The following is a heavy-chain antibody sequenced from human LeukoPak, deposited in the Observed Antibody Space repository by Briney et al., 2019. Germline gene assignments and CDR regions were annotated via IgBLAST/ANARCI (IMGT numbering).Heavy chain of an antibody. J-gene: IGHJ3*02. CDR2: ISGSGGST. CDR1: GFTFSSYA. Sequence: GGSLSLSCAASGFTFSSYAMGWVRLARGGGLEWLSAISGSGGSTYYADSVKGRFNISRDNSKNTLYLQMNSLRAEDTAVYYCAVYYGSVMGAFDIWGQGTTVTVSS. V-gene: IGHV3-23*01. CDR3: AVYYGSVMGAFDI. D-gene: IGHD3-10*01.